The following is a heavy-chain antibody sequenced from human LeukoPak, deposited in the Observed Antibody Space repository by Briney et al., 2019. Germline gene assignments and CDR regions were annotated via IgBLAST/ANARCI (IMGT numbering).Heavy chain of an antibody. J-gene: IGHJ3*02. Sequence: PGGSLRLSCAASGFTFDDYAMHWVRQAPGKGLEWVSLISWDGGSTYYAGSVKGRFTISRDNSKNSLYLQMNSLRAEDTALYYCAKGDDPPHGAFDIWGKGTMVTVSS. V-gene: IGHV3-43D*04. CDR2: ISWDGGST. CDR3: AKGDDPPHGAFDI. D-gene: IGHD3-3*01. CDR1: GFTFDDYA.